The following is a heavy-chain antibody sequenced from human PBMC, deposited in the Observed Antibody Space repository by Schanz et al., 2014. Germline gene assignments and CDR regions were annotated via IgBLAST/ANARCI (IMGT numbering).Heavy chain of an antibody. CDR3: ARELGLYDRGWFDP. CDR2: INPIGGST. CDR1: GYTFTSYS. D-gene: IGHD3-22*01. J-gene: IGHJ5*02. Sequence: QVQLVQSGAEVKKPGASVKVSCKASGYTFTSYSMHWVRQAPGQGLEWMGIINPIGGSTTYAQKFRGAVTLTTDTSTDTAYLELTSLRSEDTAVYYCARELGLYDRGWFDPWGQGTLVTVSS. V-gene: IGHV1-46*01.